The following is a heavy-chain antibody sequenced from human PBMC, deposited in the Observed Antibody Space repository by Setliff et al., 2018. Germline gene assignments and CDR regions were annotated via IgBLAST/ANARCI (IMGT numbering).Heavy chain of an antibody. V-gene: IGHV1-2*02. Sequence: ASVKVSCKASGYPFIGYFMHWVRQAPGQGLECMGWINPNSGGTNYAQKFQGRVTMTRDTSSSTIYMEVNSLTSDDTAVYFCAKQGDLAFDYWGQGTQVTVSS. CDR3: AKQGDLAFDY. D-gene: IGHD3-16*01. CDR2: INPNSGGT. CDR1: GYPFIGYF. J-gene: IGHJ4*02.